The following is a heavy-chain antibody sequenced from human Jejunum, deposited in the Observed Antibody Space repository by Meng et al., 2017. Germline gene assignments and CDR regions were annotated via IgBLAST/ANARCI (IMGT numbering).Heavy chain of an antibody. V-gene: IGHV2-5*02. CDR3: AHGDYDFPF. CDR1: GFSLGTGGAA. CDR2: IFWDDDK. Sequence: QIPLNESGPTVVKRTQTFTFSGFSLGTGGAAVGWVRQPPGEALERLTLIFWDDDKRYSPSLQSRLTVTKDTSKNQVFLTMTNMDPLDTGTYFCAHGDYDFPFWGQGTLVTVPS. D-gene: IGHD3-3*01. J-gene: IGHJ4*02.